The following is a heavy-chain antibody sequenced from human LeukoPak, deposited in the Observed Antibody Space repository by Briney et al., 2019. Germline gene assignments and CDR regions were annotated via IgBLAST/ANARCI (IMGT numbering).Heavy chain of an antibody. CDR2: IIPILGIA. CDR1: GGTFSSYA. D-gene: IGHD6-6*01. Sequence: GASVKVSCKASGGTFSSYAISWVRQAPGQGLEWMGRIIPILGIANYAQKFQGRVTITADKSTSTAYMELSSLRSEDTAVYYCAREFVLKEGYYFDYWGQGTLVTVPS. CDR3: AREFVLKEGYYFDY. V-gene: IGHV1-69*04. J-gene: IGHJ4*02.